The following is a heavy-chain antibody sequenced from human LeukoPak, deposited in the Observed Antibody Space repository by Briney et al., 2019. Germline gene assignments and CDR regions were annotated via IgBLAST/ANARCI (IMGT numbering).Heavy chain of an antibody. CDR2: IIPIFGTA. V-gene: IGHV1-69*13. Sequence: GASVKVSCKASGGTFSSYAISWVRQAPGQGLEWMGGIIPIFGTANYAQKFQGRVTITADESTSTAYMELSSLRSEDTAVYYCARAAEAGDDHDYWGQGTLVTVSS. D-gene: IGHD5-12*01. CDR3: ARAAEAGDDHDY. CDR1: GGTFSSYA. J-gene: IGHJ4*02.